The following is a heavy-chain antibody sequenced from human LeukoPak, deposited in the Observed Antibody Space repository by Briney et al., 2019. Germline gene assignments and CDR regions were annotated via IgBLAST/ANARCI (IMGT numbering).Heavy chain of an antibody. D-gene: IGHD1-26*01. CDR1: GGSISSSSYY. J-gene: IGHJ3*02. CDR3: ARYIVSYPHDAFDI. Sequence: SETLSLTCTVSGGSISSSSYYWSWIRQPPGKGLEWIGYIYYSGSTSYNPSLKSRVTISVDTSKKQFSLKLSSVTAADTAFYYCARYIVSYPHDAFDIWGQGTMVTVSS. CDR2: IYYSGST. V-gene: IGHV4-61*01.